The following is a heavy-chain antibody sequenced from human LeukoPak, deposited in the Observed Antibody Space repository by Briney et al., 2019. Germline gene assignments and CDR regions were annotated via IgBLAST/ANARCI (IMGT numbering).Heavy chain of an antibody. J-gene: IGHJ6*03. D-gene: IGHD4-23*01. CDR2: IYYSGGT. Sequence: PSETLSLTCTVSGDSINSYYWSWIRQPPGKGLEWIGYIYYSGGTNYNPSLKSRVSISIDTSKNQFSLKLSSVTAADTAVYYCARRGGGNGYFYMDVWGKGTTVIVSS. V-gene: IGHV4-59*01. CDR1: GDSINSYY. CDR3: ARRGGGNGYFYMDV.